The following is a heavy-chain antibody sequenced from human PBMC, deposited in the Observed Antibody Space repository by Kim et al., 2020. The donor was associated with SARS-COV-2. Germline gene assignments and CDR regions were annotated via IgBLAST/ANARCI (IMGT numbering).Heavy chain of an antibody. CDR1: GFTFSSYW. V-gene: IGHV3-74*01. J-gene: IGHJ4*02. CDR3: ARGAQERYYDSSGYYY. Sequence: GGSLRLSCAASGFTFSSYWMHWVRQAPGKGLVWVSRINSDGSSTSYADSVKGRFTISRDNAKNTLYLQMNSLRAEDTAVYYCARGAQERYYDSSGYYYWGQGTLVTVSS. CDR2: INSDGSST. D-gene: IGHD3-22*01.